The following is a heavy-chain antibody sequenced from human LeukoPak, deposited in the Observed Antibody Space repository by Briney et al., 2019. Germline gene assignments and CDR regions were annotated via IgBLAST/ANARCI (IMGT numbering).Heavy chain of an antibody. V-gene: IGHV4-30-4*01. CDR2: IYYSGST. Sequence: SQTLSLTCTVSGGSTSSGDYYWSWIRQPPGKGLEWIGYIYYSGSTYYNPSLKSRVTISVDTSKNQFSLKLSSVTAADTAVYYCARSREGDYGVPFDYWGQGTLVTVSS. CDR3: ARSREGDYGVPFDY. CDR1: GGSTSSGDYY. D-gene: IGHD4-17*01. J-gene: IGHJ4*02.